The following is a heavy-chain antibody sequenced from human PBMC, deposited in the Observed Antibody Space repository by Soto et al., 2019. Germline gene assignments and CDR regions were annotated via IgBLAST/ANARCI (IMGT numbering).Heavy chain of an antibody. V-gene: IGHV5-51*01. J-gene: IGHJ6*01. D-gene: IGHD6-13*01. CDR3: ARHPWEPQLYYYGMDG. CDR2: IYPGDSDT. CDR1: GYSFTSYW. Sequence: PGESLKISCKGSGYSFTSYWIGWVRQMPGKGLEWMGIIYPGDSDTRYSPSFQGQVTISADKSISTAYLQWSSLKASETATYYCARHPWEPQLYYYGMDGCGQGPTITVSS.